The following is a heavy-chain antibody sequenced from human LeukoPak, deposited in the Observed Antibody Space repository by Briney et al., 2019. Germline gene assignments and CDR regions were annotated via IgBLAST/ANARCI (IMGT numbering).Heavy chain of an antibody. V-gene: IGHV4-38-2*02. J-gene: IGHJ4*02. CDR1: GYSISSGYY. Sequence: SETPSLTCTVSGYSISSGYYWGWIRQPPGKGLEWIGSIYHSGSTYYNPSLKSRVTISVDTSKNQFSLKLSSVTAADTAVYYCARDRSAYYYDSSAGYFDYWGQGTLVTVSS. CDR2: IYHSGST. D-gene: IGHD3-22*01. CDR3: ARDRSAYYYDSSAGYFDY.